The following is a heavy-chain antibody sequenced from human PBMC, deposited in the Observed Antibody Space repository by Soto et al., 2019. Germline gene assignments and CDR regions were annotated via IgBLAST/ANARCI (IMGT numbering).Heavy chain of an antibody. J-gene: IGHJ3*01. Sequence: PGGSLRLSCAASGFTVSSNYMSWVRQAPGKGLEWVSVIYSGGSTYYADSVKGRFTISRDNSKNTVYLQMNSLRTEDTAVYYCARDQQPNDAFDLWGQGTMVTVSS. V-gene: IGHV3-53*05. CDR2: IYSGGST. CDR1: GFTVSSNY. D-gene: IGHD5-18*01. CDR3: ARDQQPNDAFDL.